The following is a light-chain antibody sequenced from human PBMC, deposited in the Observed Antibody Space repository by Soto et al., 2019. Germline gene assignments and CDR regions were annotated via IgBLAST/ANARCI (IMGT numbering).Light chain of an antibody. J-gene: IGLJ1*01. Sequence: QSVLTQPRSGSGSPGQSVTTSCTGTSSDVGGYNYVSWYQQHPGKAPKLMIYDVSKRPSGVPDRFSGSKSGNTASLTISGLQAEDEADYYCCSYAGSYTYVFGTG. V-gene: IGLV2-11*01. CDR2: DVS. CDR3: CSYAGSYTYV. CDR1: SSDVGGYNY.